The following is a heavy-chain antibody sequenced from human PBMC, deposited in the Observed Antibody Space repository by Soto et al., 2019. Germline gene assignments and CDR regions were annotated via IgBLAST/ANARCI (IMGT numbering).Heavy chain of an antibody. D-gene: IGHD5-18*01. CDR2: IIPIFGTA. J-gene: IGHJ4*02. Sequence: ASVKVSCKASGGTFSSYAISWVRQAPGQGLEWMGGIIPIFGTANYAQKFQGRVTITADESTSTAYMELSSLRSEDTAVYYCARVTSVLGYSYGPEPVGFDYWGQGTLVTVSS. V-gene: IGHV1-69*13. CDR1: GGTFSSYA. CDR3: ARVTSVLGYSYGPEPVGFDY.